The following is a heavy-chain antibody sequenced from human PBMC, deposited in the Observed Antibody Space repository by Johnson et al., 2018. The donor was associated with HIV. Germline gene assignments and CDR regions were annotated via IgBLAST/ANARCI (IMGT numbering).Heavy chain of an antibody. D-gene: IGHD2-15*01. V-gene: IGHV3-9*01. J-gene: IGHJ3*02. CDR3: ARDQLGSKIEFSFYAFDM. Sequence: VESGGGVVQPGKSLRLSCAASVFTFDDYAMHCVRQLPGKGLEWFSGLIWNGGTIGYADSVKGRVTISRHDAKSSLDLQMDSLRPEDTAFYFGARDQLGSKIEFSFYAFDMWGQGTLVTVSS. CDR1: VFTFDDYA. CDR2: LIWNGGTI.